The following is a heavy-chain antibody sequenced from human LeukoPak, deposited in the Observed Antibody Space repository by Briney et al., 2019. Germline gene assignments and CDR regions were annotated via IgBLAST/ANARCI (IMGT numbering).Heavy chain of an antibody. Sequence: GGSLRLSCAASGFTFSSYGMDWVRQAPGKGLEWVAVIWYDGSNKYYADPVKGRFTISRDNSKNTLYLQMNSQRAEDTAVYYCARDLHRYCSGGSCPGAFDIWGQGTMVTVSS. CDR2: IWYDGSNK. CDR1: GFTFSSYG. J-gene: IGHJ3*02. V-gene: IGHV3-33*01. CDR3: ARDLHRYCSGGSCPGAFDI. D-gene: IGHD2-15*01.